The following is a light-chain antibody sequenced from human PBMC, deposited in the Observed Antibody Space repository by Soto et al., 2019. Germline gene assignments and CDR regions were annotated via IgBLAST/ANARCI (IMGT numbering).Light chain of an antibody. Sequence: DIVMTQSPDSLAVSLGERATINCKSSQSVLYSSNNKNYLAWYQQKPGQPPKLLIYWASTRESGVPDRFSGSGSGTDFTLTISSLQSEDSAVYYCQQYNNWPSWTFGQGTKVDIK. J-gene: IGKJ1*01. V-gene: IGKV4-1*01. CDR2: WAS. CDR1: QSVLYSSNNKNY. CDR3: QQYNNWPSWT.